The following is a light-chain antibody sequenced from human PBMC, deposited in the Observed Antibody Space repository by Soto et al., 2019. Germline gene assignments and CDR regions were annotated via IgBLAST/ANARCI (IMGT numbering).Light chain of an antibody. CDR2: GAS. Sequence: EIVLTQSPGTLSLSPGERATLSCRASQSVSSSYLAWYQQKPGQAPRFLIYGASSRATGIPDRFSGSGSGTDFTLTISRLEPEDFAVYYCQQYGSSPPALTFGGGTKVEIK. V-gene: IGKV3-20*01. CDR1: QSVSSSY. J-gene: IGKJ4*01. CDR3: QQYGSSPPALT.